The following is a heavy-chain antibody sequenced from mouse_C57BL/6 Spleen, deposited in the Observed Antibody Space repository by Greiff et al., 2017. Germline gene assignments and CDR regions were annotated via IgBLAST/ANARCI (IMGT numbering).Heavy chain of an antibody. Sequence: VKVVESGPGLVQPSQSLSITCTVSGFSLTSYGVHWVRQSPGKGLEWLGVIWRGGSTDYNAAFMSRLSITKDNSKSQVFFKMNSLQADDTAIYYCAKINYYGSSYAMDYWGQGTSVTVSS. CDR2: IWRGGST. J-gene: IGHJ4*01. D-gene: IGHD1-1*01. CDR1: GFSLTSYG. V-gene: IGHV2-5*01. CDR3: AKINYYGSSYAMDY.